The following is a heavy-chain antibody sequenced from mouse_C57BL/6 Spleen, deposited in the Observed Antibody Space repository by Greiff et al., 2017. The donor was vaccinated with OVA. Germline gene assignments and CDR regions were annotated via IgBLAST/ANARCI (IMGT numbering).Heavy chain of an antibody. D-gene: IGHD1-1*01. J-gene: IGHJ2*01. V-gene: IGHV1-55*01. CDR3: ARGPHYYGSSYSDY. CDR1: GYTFTSYW. Sequence: VKLMESGAELVKPGASVKMSCKASGYTFTSYWITWVKQRPGQGLEWIGDIYPGSGSTNYNEKFKSKATLTVDTSSSTAYMQLSSLTSEDSAVXYCARGPHYYGSSYSDYWGQGTTLTVSS. CDR2: IYPGSGST.